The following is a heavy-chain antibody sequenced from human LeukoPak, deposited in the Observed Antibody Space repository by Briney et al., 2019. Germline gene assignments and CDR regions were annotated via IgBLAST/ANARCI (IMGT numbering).Heavy chain of an antibody. CDR2: INSDGSST. D-gene: IGHD6-19*01. Sequence: GGSLRLSCAASGFTFSSYWMDWVRQAPGKGLVWVSRINSDGSSTSYADSVKGRFTISRDNAKNTLYLQMNSLRAEDTAVYYCAVLYSSGWPYFDYWGQGTLVTVSS. V-gene: IGHV3-74*01. CDR1: GFTFSSYW. J-gene: IGHJ4*02. CDR3: AVLYSSGWPYFDY.